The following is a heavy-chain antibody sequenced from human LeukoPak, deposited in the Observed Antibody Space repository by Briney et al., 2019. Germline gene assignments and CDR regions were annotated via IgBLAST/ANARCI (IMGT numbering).Heavy chain of an antibody. Sequence: GGSLRLSCAASGFTFSSYSMNWVRQALGKGLEWISYISSSSSTIYYADSVKGRFTISRDNAKKSLYLQMNSLRAEDTAVYYCARDGKGSTFDYWGQGTLVTVSS. CDR1: GFTFSSYS. D-gene: IGHD4-23*01. J-gene: IGHJ4*02. V-gene: IGHV3-48*04. CDR2: ISSSSSTI. CDR3: ARDGKGSTFDY.